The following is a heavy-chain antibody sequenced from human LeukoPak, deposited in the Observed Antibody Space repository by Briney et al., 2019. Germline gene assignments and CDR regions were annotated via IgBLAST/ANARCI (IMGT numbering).Heavy chain of an antibody. J-gene: IGHJ4*02. V-gene: IGHV3-33*01. Sequence: GGSLRLSCAASGFTFSSYGMHWVRQAPGKGLEWVAVIWDDGSQKYYADSVKGRFTISRDNSKNTLDLQMNSLRAEDTAVYYCARGWPVVTPLDYWGQGTLVTVSS. CDR2: IWDDGSQK. CDR3: ARGWPVVTPLDY. D-gene: IGHD4-23*01. CDR1: GFTFSSYG.